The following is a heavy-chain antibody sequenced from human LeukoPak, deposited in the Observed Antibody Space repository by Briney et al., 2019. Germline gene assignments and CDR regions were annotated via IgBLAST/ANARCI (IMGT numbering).Heavy chain of an antibody. D-gene: IGHD4-11*01. CDR1: GYTFTSYW. Sequence: GESLKISCKGSGYTFTSYWIGWVRQMPGKGLGLMGIIYPGDSDTRYSPSFQGQVTISADKSISTAYLQWSSLKASDTAIYYCARHEDYMIDYWGQGTLVTVSS. CDR2: IYPGDSDT. J-gene: IGHJ4*02. V-gene: IGHV5-51*01. CDR3: ARHEDYMIDY.